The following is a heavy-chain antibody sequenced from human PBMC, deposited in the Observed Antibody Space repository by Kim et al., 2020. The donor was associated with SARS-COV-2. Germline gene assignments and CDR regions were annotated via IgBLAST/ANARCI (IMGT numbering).Heavy chain of an antibody. D-gene: IGHD6-13*01. Sequence: ASVKVSCKASGYTFTSYGISWVRQAPGQGLEWMGWISAYNGNTNYAQKLQGRVTMTTDTSTSTAYMELRSLRSDDTAVYYCARVVAAAGQRKNWFDPWGQGTLVTVSS. CDR2: ISAYNGNT. V-gene: IGHV1-18*01. CDR3: ARVVAAAGQRKNWFDP. CDR1: GYTFTSYG. J-gene: IGHJ5*02.